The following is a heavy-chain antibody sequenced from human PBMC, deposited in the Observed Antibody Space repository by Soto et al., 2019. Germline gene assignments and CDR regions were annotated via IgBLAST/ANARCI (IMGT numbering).Heavy chain of an antibody. CDR2: IIPIFGTA. D-gene: IGHD3-22*01. V-gene: IGHV1-69*13. J-gene: IGHJ5*02. CDR1: GDTFSSYA. Sequence: SLKLSCKASGDTFSSYAISWVRQAPGQGLEWMGGIIPIFGTANYAQKFQGRVTITADESTSTAYMELSSLRSEDTAVYYCAFEPTYYYDPNWFDPWGQGTLVTVSS. CDR3: AFEPTYYYDPNWFDP.